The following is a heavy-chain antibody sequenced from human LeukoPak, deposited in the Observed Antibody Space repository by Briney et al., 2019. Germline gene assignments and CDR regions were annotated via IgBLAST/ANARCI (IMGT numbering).Heavy chain of an antibody. CDR3: AREYYYDSSGYYYSTNLNWYFDL. CDR2: TYYRSKWYN. Sequence: SQTLSLTCAISGDSVSSNSAAWNWIRQSPSRGLEWLGRTYYRSKWYNDYAVSVKSRITINPDTSKNQFSLQLNSVTPEDTAVYYCAREYYYDSSGYYYSTNLNWYFDLWGRGTLVTVSS. CDR1: GDSVSSNSAA. D-gene: IGHD3-22*01. V-gene: IGHV6-1*01. J-gene: IGHJ2*01.